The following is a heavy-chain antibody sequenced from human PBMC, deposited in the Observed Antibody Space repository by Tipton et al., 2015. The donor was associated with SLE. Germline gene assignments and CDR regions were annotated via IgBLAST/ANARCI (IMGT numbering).Heavy chain of an antibody. CDR3: ARHVGGFWSGSSFDD. CDR2: IYYSGST. Sequence: GLVKPSETLSLICDVSGVSVSGYYWSWIRQPPGKALEWIGYIYYSGSTNYNPSLKSRVTISVDTSKNQFSLMLSSVTAADTAVYYCARHVGGFWSGSSFDDWGQGTLVTVSS. CDR1: GVSVSGYY. V-gene: IGHV4-59*08. D-gene: IGHD3-3*01. J-gene: IGHJ4*02.